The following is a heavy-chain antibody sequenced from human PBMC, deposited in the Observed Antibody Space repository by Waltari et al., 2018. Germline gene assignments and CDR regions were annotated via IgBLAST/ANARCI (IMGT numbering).Heavy chain of an antibody. Sequence: QVQLVESGGGVVQPGRSLRLSCAASGFTFSNYAMQWVRQAPGKGLDWVAVVSSDGSITYYAESVKGRFTISRDNSKNTVYLQMSSLRAEDTGIYYCAREIGYSGALDYWGLGDLVTVSS. J-gene: IGHJ4*02. CDR2: VSSDGSIT. V-gene: IGHV3-30*15. CDR1: GFTFSNYA. CDR3: AREIGYSGALDY. D-gene: IGHD2-15*01.